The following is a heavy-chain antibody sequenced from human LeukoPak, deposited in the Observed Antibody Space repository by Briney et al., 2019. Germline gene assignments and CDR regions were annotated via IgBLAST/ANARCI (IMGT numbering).Heavy chain of an antibody. Sequence: SETLSLTCSVSGDSISTSSYYWGWIRQPPGKGLEWIGTIYYSGSTYYNPSLTSRVTISVDKSKNQFSLKLSSVTAADTAVYYCARATVTTSPDYYYYYMDVWGKGTTVTVSS. J-gene: IGHJ6*03. CDR3: ARATVTTSPDYYYYYMDV. D-gene: IGHD4-17*01. V-gene: IGHV4-39*07. CDR1: GDSISTSSYY. CDR2: IYYSGST.